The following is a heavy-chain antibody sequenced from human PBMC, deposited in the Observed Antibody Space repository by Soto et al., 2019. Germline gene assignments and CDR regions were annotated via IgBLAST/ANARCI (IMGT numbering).Heavy chain of an antibody. J-gene: IGHJ6*02. V-gene: IGHV1-2*04. CDR1: GYTFTGYY. CDR3: ARGRRDNSGWLYSHYGVDV. CDR2: INPNSGGT. D-gene: IGHD6-19*01. Sequence: ASVKVSCKASGYTFTGYYMHWVRQAPGQGLEWMGWINPNSGGTNYAQKFQGWVTMTRDTSISTAYMELSRLRSDDTAVYYCARGRRDNSGWLYSHYGVDVWGQGTTVTVSS.